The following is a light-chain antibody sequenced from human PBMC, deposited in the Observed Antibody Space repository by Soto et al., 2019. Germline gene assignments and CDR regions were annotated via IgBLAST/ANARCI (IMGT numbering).Light chain of an antibody. CDR1: SRDVGGFNS. CDR2: DVV. V-gene: IGLV2-14*03. J-gene: IGLJ1*01. CDR3: SSYTSTMTNV. Sequence: QSVLTQPASVSGSPGQSITISCTGTSRDVGGFNSVSWYQLRPGTAPKLILYDVVDRPSGVSYRFSGSKSGNTASLTISGLQAADGADYFCSSYTSTMTNVFGSGTRSPS.